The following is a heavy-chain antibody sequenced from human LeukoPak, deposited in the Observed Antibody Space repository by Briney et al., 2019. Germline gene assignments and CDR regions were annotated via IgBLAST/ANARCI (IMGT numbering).Heavy chain of an antibody. D-gene: IGHD2-8*01. CDR3: AREWDY. CDR2: INESGST. J-gene: IGHJ4*02. CDR1: GFTFSNAW. Sequence: PGGSLRLSCAASGFTFSNAWMSWLRQPPGKGLEWIGKINESGSTNYNPSLKGRVTMSVDTSKNQFSLKLTSVTAADTAVYYCAREWDYWGQGSLVTVSS. V-gene: IGHV4-34*01.